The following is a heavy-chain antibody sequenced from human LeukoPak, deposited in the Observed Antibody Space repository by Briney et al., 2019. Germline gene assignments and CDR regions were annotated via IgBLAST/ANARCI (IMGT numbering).Heavy chain of an antibody. V-gene: IGHV3-15*01. D-gene: IGHD3-22*01. CDR2: IKSKTDGGTT. J-gene: IGHJ3*02. Sequence: GGSLRLSCAASGFTFSNAWMSWVRQAPGKGLEWVGRIKSKTDGGTTDYAAPVKGRFTISRDDSKNTPYLQMNSLKTEDTAVYYCTTGNYYDTSGYPLDAFDIWGQGTMVTVSS. CDR3: TTGNYYDTSGYPLDAFDI. CDR1: GFTFSNAW.